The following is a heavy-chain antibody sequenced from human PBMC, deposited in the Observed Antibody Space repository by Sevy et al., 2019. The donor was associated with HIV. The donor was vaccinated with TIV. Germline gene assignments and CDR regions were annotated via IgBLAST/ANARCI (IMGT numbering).Heavy chain of an antibody. J-gene: IGHJ3*01. CDR2: IRYDGSTK. V-gene: IGHV3-30*02. CDR1: GFTFSGYG. D-gene: IGHD3-10*01. CDR3: AKGLGMVQGALLSDDV. Sequence: GGSLRLSCAASGFTFSGYGMHWVRQAPGKGLEWVAFIRYDGSTKYYVDSVKGRFTISSDNSKNTLFLQMNSLRTEDTSVYYCAKGLGMVQGALLSDDVWGQGTLVTVSS.